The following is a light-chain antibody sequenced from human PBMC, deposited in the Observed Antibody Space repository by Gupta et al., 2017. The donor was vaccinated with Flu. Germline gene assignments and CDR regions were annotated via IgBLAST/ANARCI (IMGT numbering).Light chain of an antibody. J-gene: IGKJ2*01. Sequence: SRSASVGDRVTITCRASRNIDRYLNWFQQKPGKAPKVIITVASSLQSGVPSRFSGSGFGTDFTLTISSLQPEDFATYYCQQSDSTPIYTFGQGTKVEIK. CDR1: RNIDRY. CDR2: VAS. V-gene: IGKV1-39*01. CDR3: QQSDSTPIYT.